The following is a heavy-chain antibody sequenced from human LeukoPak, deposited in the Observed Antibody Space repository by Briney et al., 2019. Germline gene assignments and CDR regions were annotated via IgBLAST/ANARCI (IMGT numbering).Heavy chain of an antibody. J-gene: IGHJ4*02. D-gene: IGHD4-17*01. V-gene: IGHV1-8*01. Sequence: ASVKVSCKASGYTFTSYDINWVRQATGQGLEWMGWMNPNSGNTGYAQKFQGRGTMTRNTSISTAYMELSSLRSADTAVYYCARGAFAHGDHDESWGQGTLVTVSS. CDR2: MNPNSGNT. CDR1: GYTFTSYD. CDR3: ARGAFAHGDHDES.